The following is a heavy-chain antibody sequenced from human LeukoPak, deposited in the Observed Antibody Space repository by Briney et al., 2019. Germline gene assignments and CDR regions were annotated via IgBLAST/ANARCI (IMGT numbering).Heavy chain of an antibody. CDR3: AKGPASSIAAAADLDY. D-gene: IGHD6-13*01. V-gene: IGHV3-23*01. Sequence: GGSLRLSCAASGFSFSNYAMSWVRQAPGKGLEWVSSISGSGGTTHYADTVKGRFTISRDNSKNTLFLQMNSLRAADTAVYYCAKGPASSIAAAADLDYWGQGTLVTVSS. J-gene: IGHJ4*02. CDR2: ISGSGGTT. CDR1: GFSFSNYA.